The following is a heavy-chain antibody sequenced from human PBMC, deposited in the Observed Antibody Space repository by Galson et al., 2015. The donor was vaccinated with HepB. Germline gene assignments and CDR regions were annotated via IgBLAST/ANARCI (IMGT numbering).Heavy chain of an antibody. J-gene: IGHJ6*03. D-gene: IGHD5-12*01. CDR2: ISDSSGDT. CDR1: GFTFRSYA. V-gene: IGHV3-23*01. Sequence: SLRLSCAASGFTFRSYAMSWVRQAPGKGLEWVSSISDSSGDTYYADSVKGRFTISRDNSENTLYLQMNSLRAEDTAVYYCAKALSGYPTTTRYMDVWGKGTTATVSS. CDR3: AKALSGYPTTTRYMDV.